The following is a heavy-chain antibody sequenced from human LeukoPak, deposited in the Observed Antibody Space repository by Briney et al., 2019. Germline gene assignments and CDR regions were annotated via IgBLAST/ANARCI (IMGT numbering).Heavy chain of an antibody. CDR2: IKQDGSGG. Sequence: GGSLRLSCAASGFTFGSYWMSWVRQAPGKGLEWVANIKQDGSGGYYVGSVKGRFTISRDNAKDSLYLQMNSLRVEDTAVYYCARDGTRGYYVYEKWGQGTLVTVSS. CDR1: GFTFGSYW. J-gene: IGHJ4*02. CDR3: ARDGTRGYYVYEK. D-gene: IGHD3-10*02. V-gene: IGHV3-7*04.